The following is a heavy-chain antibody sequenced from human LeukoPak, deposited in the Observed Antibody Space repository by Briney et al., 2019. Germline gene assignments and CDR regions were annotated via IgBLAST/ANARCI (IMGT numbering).Heavy chain of an antibody. V-gene: IGHV3-21*01. CDR1: GFTFSSYA. D-gene: IGHD2-2*01. Sequence: GGSLRLSCAASGFTFSSYAMSWVRQAPGKGLEWVSSISSSSSYIYYADSVKGRFTISRDNAKNSLYLQMNSLRAEDTAVYYCARTAGVVVPAAKVDYWGQGTLVTVSS. CDR2: ISSSSSYI. CDR3: ARTAGVVVPAAKVDY. J-gene: IGHJ4*02.